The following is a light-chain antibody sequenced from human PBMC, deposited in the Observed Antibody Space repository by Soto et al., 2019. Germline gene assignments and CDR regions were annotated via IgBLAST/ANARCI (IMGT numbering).Light chain of an antibody. CDR3: CSYAGSTPYV. CDR2: EGS. J-gene: IGLJ1*01. V-gene: IGLV2-23*01. CDR1: SSDVGSYNV. Sequence: QSARTQPASVSGSPGQSITISCTGTSSDVGSYNVVSWYQHHTGKAPKLMIYEGSKRPSGVSNRFSGSKSGNTASLTISGLQAEDEADYYCCSYAGSTPYVYGTWTTVTVL.